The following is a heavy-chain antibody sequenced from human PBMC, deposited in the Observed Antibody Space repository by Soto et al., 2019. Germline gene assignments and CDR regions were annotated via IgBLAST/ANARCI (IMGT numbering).Heavy chain of an antibody. Sequence: QVQLQESGPGLVKPSQTLSLTCTVSGGSISSGDYYWSWLRQPPRKGLVCIGYIYYSGSTYYNPSLKRRVNISVDTSKNQFSLKLSYVTAAHTAVYYWARGGLDDHSNYLDYWGQGPLVTVSS. CDR3: ARGGLDDHSNYLDY. V-gene: IGHV4-30-4*01. CDR2: IYYSGST. J-gene: IGHJ4*02. CDR1: GGSISSGDYY. D-gene: IGHD4-4*01.